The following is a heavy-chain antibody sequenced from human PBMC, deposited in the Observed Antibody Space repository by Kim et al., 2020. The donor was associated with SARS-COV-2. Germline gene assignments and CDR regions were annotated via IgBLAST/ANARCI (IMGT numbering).Heavy chain of an antibody. V-gene: IGHV4-59*01. CDR1: GGSISSYY. D-gene: IGHD3-10*01. J-gene: IGHJ4*02. Sequence: SETLSLTCTVSGGSISSYYWSWIRQPPGKGLEWIGYIYYSGSTNYNPSLKSRVTISVDTSKNQFSLKLSSVTAAETAVYYCARVLHRFGELSAFDYWGQG. CDR2: IYYSGST. CDR3: ARVLHRFGELSAFDY.